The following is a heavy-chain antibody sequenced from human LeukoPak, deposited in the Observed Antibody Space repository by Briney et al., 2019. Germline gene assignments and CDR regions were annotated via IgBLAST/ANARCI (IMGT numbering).Heavy chain of an antibody. CDR3: ARHQGSGWYQIWFDP. D-gene: IGHD6-19*01. V-gene: IGHV3-21*04. Sequence: GGSLRLSCAASGFTVSSNYMSWVRQAPGKGLEWVSSISSSSSYIYYADSVKGRFTISRDNAKNSLYLQMNSLRAEDTAVYYCARHQGSGWYQIWFDPWGQGTLVTVSS. CDR2: ISSSSSYI. CDR1: GFTVSSNY. J-gene: IGHJ5*02.